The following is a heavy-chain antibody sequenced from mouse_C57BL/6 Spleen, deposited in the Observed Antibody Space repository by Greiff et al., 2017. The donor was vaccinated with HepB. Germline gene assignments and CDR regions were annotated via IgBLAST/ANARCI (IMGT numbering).Heavy chain of an antibody. V-gene: IGHV5-17*01. D-gene: IGHD4-1*01. CDR1: GFTFSDYG. J-gene: IGHJ4*01. CDR2: ISSGSSTI. Sequence: EVQLVESGGGLVKPGGSLKLSCAASGFTFSDYGMHWVRQAPEKGLEWVAYISSGSSTIYYADTVKGRFTISRDNAKNNLFLQMTSLRSEDTAMYYCAKLGPYAMDYWGQVTSVTVSS. CDR3: AKLGPYAMDY.